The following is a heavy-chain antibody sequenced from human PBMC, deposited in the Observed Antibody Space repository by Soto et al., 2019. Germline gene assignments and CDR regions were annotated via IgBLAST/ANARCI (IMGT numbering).Heavy chain of an antibody. D-gene: IGHD1-1*01. Sequence: QVHLVQSGAGVEKPGASVRVSCKRSGYAFTTYGITWVRQAPGQGLEWMGWISAHKGNTNYAQKLQGRVTVTRDTSTSTAYMELRSLRSDDTAVFYCARGRYGDYWGQGALVTVSS. CDR2: ISAHKGNT. J-gene: IGHJ4*02. V-gene: IGHV1-18*01. CDR1: GYAFTTYG. CDR3: ARGRYGDY.